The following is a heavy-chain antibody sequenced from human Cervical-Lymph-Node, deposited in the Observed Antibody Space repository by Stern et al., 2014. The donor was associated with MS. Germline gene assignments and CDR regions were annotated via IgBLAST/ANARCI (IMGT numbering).Heavy chain of an antibody. CDR2: IYYSGPT. D-gene: IGHD4-23*01. CDR3: ARERGFETGGGNSGDY. CDR1: GGSISSSSYH. V-gene: IGHV4-39*02. Sequence: QVQLQESGPGRVKPSETLSLICTVSGGSISSSSYHWGWIRQPPGKGLEWIGSIYYSGPTSYNPSLKMRFTISVDTSKNQFSLKLSSVTAADTAVYYCARERGFETGGGNSGDYWGQGTLVTVSS. J-gene: IGHJ4*02.